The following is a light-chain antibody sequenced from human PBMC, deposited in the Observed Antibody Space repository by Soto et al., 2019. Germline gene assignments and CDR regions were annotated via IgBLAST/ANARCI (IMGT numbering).Light chain of an antibody. CDR1: SSDVGSYKL. J-gene: IGLJ7*01. CDR3: CSYAGTSTHTV. V-gene: IGLV2-23*02. CDR2: EVS. Sequence: QSALTQPASVSGSPGQSITISCTGTSSDVGSYKLFSWYQQHPGTAPKLMISEVSKRPSGISDRFSGSKSGSTASLTISGLQAEDEADYYCCSYAGTSTHTVFGGGTQLTVL.